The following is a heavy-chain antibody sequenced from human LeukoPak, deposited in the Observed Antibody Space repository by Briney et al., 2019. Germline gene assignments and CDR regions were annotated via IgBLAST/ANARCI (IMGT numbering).Heavy chain of an antibody. D-gene: IGHD6-19*01. CDR2: IYYSGST. J-gene: IGHJ5*02. CDR1: GGSISSYY. Sequence: PSETLSLICTVSGGSISSYYWSWIRQPPGKGLEWIGYIYYSGSTNYNPSLKSRVTISVDTSKNQFSLKLSSVAAADTAVYYCVGTYSSGWYRFDPWGQGTLVTVSS. CDR3: VGTYSSGWYRFDP. V-gene: IGHV4-59*01.